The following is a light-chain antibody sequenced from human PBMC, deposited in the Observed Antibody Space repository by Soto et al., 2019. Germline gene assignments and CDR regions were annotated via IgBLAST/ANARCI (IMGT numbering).Light chain of an antibody. CDR3: SSYTSSSIAYV. V-gene: IGLV2-14*01. Sequence: QSDLTQPASVSGSPGQSITISCTGPSSDLGGYNYVSWYQQHPGKAPKLMIYEVSNRPSGVSNRFSGSKSGNTASLTISGLQAEDEADYYCSSYTSSSIAYVFGTGTKLTVL. CDR1: SSDLGGYNY. CDR2: EVS. J-gene: IGLJ1*01.